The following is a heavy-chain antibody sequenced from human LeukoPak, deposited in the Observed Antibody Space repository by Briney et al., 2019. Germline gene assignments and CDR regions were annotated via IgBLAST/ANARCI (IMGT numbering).Heavy chain of an antibody. J-gene: IGHJ5*02. CDR3: ARLGAPQYCSSTSCYLRSSQEWFDP. D-gene: IGHD2-2*01. V-gene: IGHV5-51*01. Sequence: PGESLKISCKGSGYSFTSYWIGWVRQMPGKGLEWMGIIYPGDSDTRYSPSFQGQVTISADRSISTAYLQWSSLKASDTAMYYWARLGAPQYCSSTSCYLRSSQEWFDPWGQGTLVIVSS. CDR2: IYPGDSDT. CDR1: GYSFTSYW.